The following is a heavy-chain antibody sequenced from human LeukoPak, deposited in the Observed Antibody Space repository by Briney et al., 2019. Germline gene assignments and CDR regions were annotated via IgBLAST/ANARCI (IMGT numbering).Heavy chain of an antibody. CDR3: ARGRTRADYYYGMGV. CDR1: GFTFSSYW. Sequence: PGGSLRLSCAASGFTFSSYWMHWVRQAPGKGLVWVSCINSDGSSTSYADSVKGRFTISRDNAKNTLYLQMNSLRAEDTAVYYCARGRTRADYYYGMGVWGKGTTVTVSS. CDR2: INSDGSST. J-gene: IGHJ6*04. V-gene: IGHV3-74*01.